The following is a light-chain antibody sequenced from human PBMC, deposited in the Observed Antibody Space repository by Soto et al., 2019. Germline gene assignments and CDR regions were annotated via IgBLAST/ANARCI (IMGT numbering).Light chain of an antibody. J-gene: IGKJ1*01. Sequence: ETVLTQSPCTRSLPPVERATLSCRASQSVSNNYLAWYQQKPGQAPRLLIYGASNRATGIPDRFSGSGSGTDFTLTISRLEPEDFAVYYCQQYGSSGTFGQGTKVDIK. CDR1: QSVSNNY. CDR3: QQYGSSGT. CDR2: GAS. V-gene: IGKV3-20*01.